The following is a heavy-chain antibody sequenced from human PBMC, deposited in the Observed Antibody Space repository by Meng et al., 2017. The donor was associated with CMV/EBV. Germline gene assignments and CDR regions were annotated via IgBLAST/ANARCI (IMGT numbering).Heavy chain of an antibody. V-gene: IGHV1-18*01. D-gene: IGHD3-10*01. CDR2: ISAYNGDT. CDR1: GYSFTSYG. Sequence: ASVKVSCKASGYSFTSYGISWVRQAPGQGLEWMGWISAYNGDTNYAQKLQGRVTMTTDTSTTTAYMELSSLRSEDTAVYYCARGRGLVYYYGMDVWGQGTTVTVSS. J-gene: IGHJ6*02. CDR3: ARGRGLVYYYGMDV.